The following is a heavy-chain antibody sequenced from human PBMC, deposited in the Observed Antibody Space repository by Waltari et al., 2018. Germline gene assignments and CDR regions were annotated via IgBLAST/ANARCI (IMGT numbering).Heavy chain of an antibody. V-gene: IGHV3-21*06. Sequence: EGQVVESGGGLVKPGGSLRLACETSGCTFSHHNMNWVRQAPGKGLEWVASISFAGSYIYYADSVKGRFTISRDNAKNSLFLQMSSLRAEDTAVYYCSRDVVSSGWAPRGFESWGQGTLVTVSS. D-gene: IGHD3-22*01. J-gene: IGHJ4*02. CDR2: ISFAGSYI. CDR1: GCTFSHHN. CDR3: SRDVVSSGWAPRGFES.